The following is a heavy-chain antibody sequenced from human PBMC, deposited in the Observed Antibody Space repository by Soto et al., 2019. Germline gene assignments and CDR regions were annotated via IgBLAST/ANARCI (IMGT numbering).Heavy chain of an antibody. Sequence: ASVKVSCKASGYTFTSYGITWVRQAPGQGLEWMGWISAYNGNTNYAQKLQGRVTMTTDTSTSTAYMELRSLRSDDTAVYYCARAPRGNYGYPSYFDYWGQGTLVTVS. D-gene: IGHD3-10*01. CDR1: GYTFTSYG. CDR2: ISAYNGNT. J-gene: IGHJ4*02. CDR3: ARAPRGNYGYPSYFDY. V-gene: IGHV1-18*01.